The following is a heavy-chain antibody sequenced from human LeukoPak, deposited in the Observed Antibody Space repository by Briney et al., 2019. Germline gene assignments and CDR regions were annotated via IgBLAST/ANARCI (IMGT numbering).Heavy chain of an antibody. CDR1: GFTFSSYA. J-gene: IGHJ4*02. CDR2: IWYDGSNK. Sequence: AGGSLRLSCAASGFTFSSYAMHWVRQAPGKGLEWVAVIWYDGSNKYYADSVKGRFTISRDNSKNTLYLQMNSLRAEDTAVYYCARAAADAAFDYWGQGTLVTVSS. D-gene: IGHD6-13*01. V-gene: IGHV3-33*08. CDR3: ARAAADAAFDY.